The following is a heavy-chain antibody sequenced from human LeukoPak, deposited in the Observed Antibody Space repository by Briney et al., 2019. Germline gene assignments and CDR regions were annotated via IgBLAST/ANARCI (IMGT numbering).Heavy chain of an antibody. J-gene: IGHJ4*02. V-gene: IGHV3-43*01. D-gene: IGHD6-19*01. CDR3: ARGYSSGWCFDY. CDR1: GFTFDDYT. CDR2: ISWDGGST. Sequence: GGSLRLSCAASGFTFDDYTMHWVRQAPGKGLEWVSLISWDGGSTYYADSVKGRFTISRDNSKNSLYLQMNSLRAEDTAVYYCARGYSSGWCFDYWGQGTLVTVSS.